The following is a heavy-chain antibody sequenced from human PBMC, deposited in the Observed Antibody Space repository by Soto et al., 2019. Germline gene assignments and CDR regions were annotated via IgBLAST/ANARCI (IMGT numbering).Heavy chain of an antibody. Sequence: QVQLQESGPGLVKPSQTLSLTCTVSGGSISSGDYYWSWIRQPPGKGLERIGYIDYSVSTYYNQSLKSRVTISVDTSKNQFSLKLSSVTAADTAVYYCARDHYVYDILTGYGYYYGMDVWGQGTTVTVSS. CDR2: IDYSVST. J-gene: IGHJ6*02. V-gene: IGHV4-30-4*01. CDR3: ARDHYVYDILTGYGYYYGMDV. D-gene: IGHD3-9*01. CDR1: GGSISSGDYY.